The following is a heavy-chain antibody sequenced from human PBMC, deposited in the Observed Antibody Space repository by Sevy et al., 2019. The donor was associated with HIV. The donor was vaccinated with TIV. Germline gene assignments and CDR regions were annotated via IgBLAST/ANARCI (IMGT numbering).Heavy chain of an antibody. J-gene: IGHJ4*02. V-gene: IGHV3-11*01. CDR3: ARGLQWLALNEYYFDY. CDR2: ISSSGSTI. Sequence: GGSLRLSCAASGFTFSDYYMSWIRQAPGKGLEWVSYISSSGSTIYYADSVKGRFTISMDNAKNSLYLQMNSLRAEDTAVYYCARGLQWLALNEYYFDYWGQGTLVTVSS. D-gene: IGHD6-19*01. CDR1: GFTFSDYY.